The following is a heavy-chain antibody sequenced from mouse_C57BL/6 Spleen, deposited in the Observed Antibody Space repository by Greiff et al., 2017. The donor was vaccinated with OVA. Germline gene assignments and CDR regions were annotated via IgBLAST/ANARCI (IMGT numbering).Heavy chain of an antibody. D-gene: IGHD1-1*01. V-gene: IGHV1-53*01. CDR2: INPSNGGT. CDR3: ARSVLLLRPSYAMDY. CDR1: GYTFTSYW. Sequence: VQLQQPGTELVKPGASVKLSCKASGYTFTSYWMHWVKQRPGQGLEWIGNINPSNGGTNYNEKFKSKATLTVDKSSSTAYMQLSSLTSEDSAVYYCARSVLLLRPSYAMDYWGQGTSVTVSS. J-gene: IGHJ4*01.